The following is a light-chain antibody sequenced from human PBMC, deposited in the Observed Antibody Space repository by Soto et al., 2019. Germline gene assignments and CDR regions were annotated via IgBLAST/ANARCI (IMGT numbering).Light chain of an antibody. J-gene: IGKJ4*01. V-gene: IGKV3-11*01. CDR3: LQRSKWPLT. Sequence: EIVLTQSPATLSLSPGERATLSCRASQSVINYLAWYQQKPCQAPRLFIYDASNRATGIPDRFSGSGSGTDFKLTISRLEPEDFAVYYCLQRSKWPLTFGGGTKVEIK. CDR1: QSVINY. CDR2: DAS.